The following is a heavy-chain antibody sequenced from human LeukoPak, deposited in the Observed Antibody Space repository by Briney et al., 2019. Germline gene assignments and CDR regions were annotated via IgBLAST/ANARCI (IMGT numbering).Heavy chain of an antibody. J-gene: IGHJ3*02. Sequence: GRSLRLSCAASGFTFSSYGMHWVRQAPGKGLEWVAVISYEGSNKYYADSVKGRFTISRDNSKNTLYLQMNSLRAEDTAVYYCAKLTGSSGSRDAFDIWGQGTMVTVSS. V-gene: IGHV3-30*18. CDR2: ISYEGSNK. D-gene: IGHD3-22*01. CDR1: GFTFSSYG. CDR3: AKLTGSSGSRDAFDI.